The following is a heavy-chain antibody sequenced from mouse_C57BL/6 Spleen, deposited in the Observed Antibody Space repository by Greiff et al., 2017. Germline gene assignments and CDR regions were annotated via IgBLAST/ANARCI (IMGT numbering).Heavy chain of an antibody. CDR3: ARGLRLQGLYAMDY. Sequence: VQLQQSGPELVKPGASVKISCKASGYSFTGYYMNWVKQSPEKSLEWIGEINPSTGGTTYNQKFKAKATLTVDKSSSTAYMQLKRLTSEDSAVYYCARGLRLQGLYAMDYWGQGTSVTVSS. D-gene: IGHD3-2*02. CDR1: GYSFTGYY. J-gene: IGHJ4*01. V-gene: IGHV1-42*01. CDR2: INPSTGGT.